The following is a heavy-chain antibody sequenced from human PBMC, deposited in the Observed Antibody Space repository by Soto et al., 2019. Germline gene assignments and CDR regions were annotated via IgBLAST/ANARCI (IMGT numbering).Heavy chain of an antibody. Sequence: ASVKVSCKASGYTFTSYAMHWVRQAPGQRLEWMGWINAGNGNTKYSQKFQGRVTITRDTSASTAYMALSSLRSEDTAVYYCASRREVIGYYGMDVWGQGTTVTVSS. V-gene: IGHV1-3*01. CDR1: GYTFTSYA. CDR3: ASRREVIGYYGMDV. J-gene: IGHJ6*02. CDR2: INAGNGNT. D-gene: IGHD3-22*01.